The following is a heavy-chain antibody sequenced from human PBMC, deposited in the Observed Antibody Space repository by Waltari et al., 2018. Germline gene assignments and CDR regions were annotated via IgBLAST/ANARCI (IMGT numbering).Heavy chain of an antibody. J-gene: IGHJ4*02. CDR1: GGSIRDYY. CDR3: GISSAPYNSLDS. D-gene: IGHD1-1*01. V-gene: IGHV4-59*01. CDR2: MRYSGST. Sequence: QVQLQESGPGLVKPSETLSLICDVSGGSIRDYYWNWMRRAPGKGLEWIGYMRYSGSTNYSPSLRSRVTMLGDTSKNQVSLKITSVTAADTAVYYCGISSAPYNSLDSWGQGTLVTVSS.